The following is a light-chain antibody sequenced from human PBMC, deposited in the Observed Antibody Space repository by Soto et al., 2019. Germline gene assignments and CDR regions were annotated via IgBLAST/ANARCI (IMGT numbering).Light chain of an antibody. CDR1: QSVSDN. Sequence: EIVMTQSPATLSVSPGERAILSCRASQSVSDNLAWYQQKPGQAPRLLIFGASTRATGIPVRFSGSGSGTDFTLTISSLQSEYVSVYYCQQYNNWPPLTFGGGTKVEIK. CDR2: GAS. V-gene: IGKV3-15*01. J-gene: IGKJ4*01. CDR3: QQYNNWPPLT.